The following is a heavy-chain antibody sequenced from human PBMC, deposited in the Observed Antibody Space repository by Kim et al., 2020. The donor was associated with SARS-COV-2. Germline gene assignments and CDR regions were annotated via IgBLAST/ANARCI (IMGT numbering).Heavy chain of an antibody. CDR3: ARDNIAAAGIPYYGMDV. Sequence: VNGRFTISRDNSKNTLYLQMNSLRAEDTAVYYCARDNIAAAGIPYYGMDVWGQGTTVTVSS. V-gene: IGHV3-30*07. J-gene: IGHJ6*02. D-gene: IGHD6-13*01.